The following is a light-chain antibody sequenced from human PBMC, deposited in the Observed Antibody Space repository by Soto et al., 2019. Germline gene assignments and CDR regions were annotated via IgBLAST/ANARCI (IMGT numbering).Light chain of an antibody. CDR3: CSYAGSYTLGV. V-gene: IGLV2-11*01. CDR1: TSDVGTYNL. Sequence: QSALTQPASVSGSPGQSITISCTGTTSDVGTYNLVSWYQQHPDKAPKLMIYDVTKRPSGVPDRFSGSKSGNTASLTISGLQAEDEADYYCCSYAGSYTLGVFGGGTKLTVL. CDR2: DVT. J-gene: IGLJ3*02.